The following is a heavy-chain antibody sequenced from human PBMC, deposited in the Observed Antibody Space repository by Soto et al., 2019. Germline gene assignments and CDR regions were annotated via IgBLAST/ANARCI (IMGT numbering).Heavy chain of an antibody. V-gene: IGHV3-21*04. CDR2: ISSSGSPA. CDR1: GFTLSSYS. Sequence: EVQLVESGGGLVKPGGSLRLSCAASGFTLSSYSMNWVRQAPGKGLEWVSSISSSGSPAYYADSVKGRFTISTDNAKKSLYLQMDSLRAEDTGVYYCATGGIYYEAWGQGTLVTVSS. J-gene: IGHJ5*02. CDR3: ATGGIYYEA. D-gene: IGHD1-26*01.